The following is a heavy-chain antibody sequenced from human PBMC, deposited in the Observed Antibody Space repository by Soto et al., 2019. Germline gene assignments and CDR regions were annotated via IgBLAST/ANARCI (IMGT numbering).Heavy chain of an antibody. CDR2: IIPILGIA. Sequence: QVQLVQSGAEVKKPGSSVKVSCKASGGTFSSYTISWVRQAPGQGLEWMGRIIPILGIANYAQKFQGRVTXTADKSTSTAYMXLSSLRSEDTAVYYCASFYGGPQYWGQGTLVTVSS. D-gene: IGHD4-17*01. CDR1: GGTFSSYT. CDR3: ASFYGGPQY. V-gene: IGHV1-69*02. J-gene: IGHJ4*02.